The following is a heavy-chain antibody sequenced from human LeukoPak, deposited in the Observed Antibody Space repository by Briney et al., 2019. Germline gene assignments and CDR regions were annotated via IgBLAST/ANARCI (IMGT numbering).Heavy chain of an antibody. J-gene: IGHJ3*02. V-gene: IGHV5-51*01. CDR3: ARPRPFDI. D-gene: IGHD1-1*01. CDR2: IYPGDSDT. Sequence: GESLKISCGASGYSFINYWIGWVRQMPGKGLEWMGIIYPGDSDTRYSPSFQGQVTISADKSINTAYLQWSSLKASDTAMYYCARPRPFDIWGQGTMVTVSS. CDR1: GYSFINYW.